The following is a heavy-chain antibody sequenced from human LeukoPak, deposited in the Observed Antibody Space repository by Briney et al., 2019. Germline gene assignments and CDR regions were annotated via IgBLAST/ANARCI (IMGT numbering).Heavy chain of an antibody. Sequence: GGSLRLSCAASGFTFSSYEMNWVRQAPGKGLEWVSYISSSGSTIYYADSVKGRFTISRDNSKNTLYLQINSLRAEDTAVYYCAKDHLPGIVVADRDYWGQGTLVTVSS. CDR3: AKDHLPGIVVADRDY. CDR1: GFTFSSYE. CDR2: ISSSGSTI. V-gene: IGHV3-48*03. D-gene: IGHD6-19*01. J-gene: IGHJ4*02.